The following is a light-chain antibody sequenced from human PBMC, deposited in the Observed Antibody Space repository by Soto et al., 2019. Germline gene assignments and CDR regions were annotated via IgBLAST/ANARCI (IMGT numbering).Light chain of an antibody. Sequence: IQMAQSPSSLSASVGDRVTITCRASQSISSYLNWYQQKPGKAPKLLIYGATNLHTGVPSRFSGSGSGTDFTLTISSLQPEDFATYYCLQDHNYPWTFGQGTKVDI. CDR3: LQDHNYPWT. V-gene: IGKV1-6*01. CDR1: QSISSY. CDR2: GAT. J-gene: IGKJ1*01.